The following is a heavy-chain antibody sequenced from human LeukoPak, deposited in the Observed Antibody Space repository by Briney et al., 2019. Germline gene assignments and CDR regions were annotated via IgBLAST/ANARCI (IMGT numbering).Heavy chain of an antibody. V-gene: IGHV3-64D*06. Sequence: GGSLRLSCSASGFTFSSFAMHWVRQAPGKGPEYVSAISSNGGTTYYADSVKGRFTISRDNSKNTLALQMSSLRAEDTAVYYCVKVVISGWYLPFDYWGQGTLVTVSS. CDR3: VKVVISGWYLPFDY. J-gene: IGHJ4*02. CDR2: ISSNGGTT. D-gene: IGHD6-19*01. CDR1: GFTFSSFA.